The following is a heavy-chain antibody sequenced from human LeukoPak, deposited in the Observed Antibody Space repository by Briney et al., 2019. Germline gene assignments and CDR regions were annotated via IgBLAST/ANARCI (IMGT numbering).Heavy chain of an antibody. D-gene: IGHD3-3*01. J-gene: IGHJ5*02. V-gene: IGHV3-53*01. CDR1: GFTVSSNS. CDR2: IYSGGDT. Sequence: GGSLRLSCAASGFTVSSNSMSWVRQAPGKGLEWVSVIYSGGDTFYADSVKGRFTNSRDNSKNTLFLQMNSLRAEGTAVYYCARVATIFAPFDPWGQGTLVTVSS. CDR3: ARVATIFAPFDP.